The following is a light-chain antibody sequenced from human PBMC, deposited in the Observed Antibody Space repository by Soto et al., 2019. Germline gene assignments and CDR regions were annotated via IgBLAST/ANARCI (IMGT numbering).Light chain of an antibody. J-gene: IGKJ1*01. Sequence: EIRVTQSPCTLSVSTGERATLSCRASQSVSTNLAWYQQKPGQAPRLLIYGASSRATGISARFSGCGSGTDFTLVISRLEPEDFAVYYCQHYGASPPWTFGQGTKVDIK. CDR2: GAS. CDR1: QSVSTN. CDR3: QHYGASPPWT. V-gene: IGKV3-20*01.